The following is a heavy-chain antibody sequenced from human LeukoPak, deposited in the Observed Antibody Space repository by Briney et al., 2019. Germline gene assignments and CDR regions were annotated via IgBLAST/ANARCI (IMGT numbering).Heavy chain of an antibody. CDR3: ARAGYCSGGSCYERYYYYGMDV. CDR1: GFTFSSYS. J-gene: IGHJ6*02. CDR2: IWYDGSNK. D-gene: IGHD2-15*01. Sequence: PGGSLRLSCAASGFTFSSYSMNWVRQAPGKGLEWVAVIWYDGSNKYYADSVKGRFTISRDNSKNTLYLQMNSLRAEDTAVYYCARAGYCSGGSCYERYYYYGMDVWGQGTTVTVSS. V-gene: IGHV3-33*08.